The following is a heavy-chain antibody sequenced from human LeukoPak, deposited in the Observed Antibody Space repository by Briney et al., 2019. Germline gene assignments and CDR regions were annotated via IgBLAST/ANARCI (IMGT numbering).Heavy chain of an antibody. J-gene: IGHJ3*02. V-gene: IGHV3-33*01. CDR2: IWYDGSNK. CDR1: EFTFSSYG. D-gene: IGHD2-2*01. Sequence: GGSLRLSCAASEFTFSSYGMHWVRQAPGKGLEWVAVIWYDGSNKYYADSVKGRFTISRDNSKNTLYLQMNSLRAEDTAVYYCAYVQRDCSSTSCYRNAFDIWGQGTMVTVSS. CDR3: AYVQRDCSSTSCYRNAFDI.